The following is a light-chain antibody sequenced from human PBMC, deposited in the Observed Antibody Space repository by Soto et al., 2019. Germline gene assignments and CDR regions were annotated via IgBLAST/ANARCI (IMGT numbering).Light chain of an antibody. CDR1: SGHSSYA. V-gene: IGLV4-69*01. Sequence: QPVLTQSPSASASLGASVKLTCTLSSGHSSYAIAWHQQQPEKGPRYLMKLNSDGSHSKGDGIPDRFSGSSSGAERYLTISSLQSEDEADYSCPTWGTGILNVVFGGGTKVTVL. J-gene: IGLJ2*01. CDR2: LNSDGSH. CDR3: PTWGTGILNVV.